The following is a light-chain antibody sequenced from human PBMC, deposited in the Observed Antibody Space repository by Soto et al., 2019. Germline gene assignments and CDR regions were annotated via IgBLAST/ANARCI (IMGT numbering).Light chain of an antibody. CDR2: TAS. Sequence: DSQLTQSPSSLSASVGDRVTITCRASQNINRHLNWYQQKPGKAPKLVIYTASNLQSGVPSTFSGSGSGTDFTLTISSLQPEDSATYYCQQSYRTPYTFGQGTKLEI. CDR3: QQSYRTPYT. V-gene: IGKV1-39*01. J-gene: IGKJ2*01. CDR1: QNINRH.